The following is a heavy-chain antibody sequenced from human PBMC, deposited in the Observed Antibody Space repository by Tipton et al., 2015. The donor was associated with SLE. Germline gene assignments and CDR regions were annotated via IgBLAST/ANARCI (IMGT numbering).Heavy chain of an antibody. V-gene: IGHV3-7*01. Sequence: SLRLSCAASGFTFSSYWMSWVRQAPGKGLEWVANIKQDGSEKYYVDSVKGRFTISRDNAKNSLYLQMNSLRAEDTAVYYCARGRVLRFLEGLSLDYWGQGPLVTVSS. CDR2: IKQDGSEK. D-gene: IGHD3-3*01. CDR3: ARGRVLRFLEGLSLDY. CDR1: GFTFSSYW. J-gene: IGHJ4*02.